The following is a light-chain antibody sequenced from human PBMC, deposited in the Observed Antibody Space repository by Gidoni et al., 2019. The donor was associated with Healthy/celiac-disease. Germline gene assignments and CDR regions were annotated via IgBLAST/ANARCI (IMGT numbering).Light chain of an antibody. J-gene: IGKJ4*01. CDR3: QQYYSIPLT. CDR2: WAS. CDR1: QSVLYSSDNKNY. Sequence: DIVMTQSPDSLTVSLGERATINCKSSQSVLYSSDNKNYLAWYQQKPGQPPKVLIYWASTRESGVPDRFSGSGSGTDFTLTISSLQAEDVAVYYCQQYYSIPLTFGGGTKVEI. V-gene: IGKV4-1*01.